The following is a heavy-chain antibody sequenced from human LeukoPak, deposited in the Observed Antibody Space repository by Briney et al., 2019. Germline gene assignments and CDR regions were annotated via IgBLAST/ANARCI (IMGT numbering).Heavy chain of an antibody. Sequence: PGGSLRLSCAASGFIFNTYGVHWVRQAPGKGLERVAYIRSDEGIKFYADSVKGRFTISRDNSRNTLYLQMNSLRADDMAVYYCVGELGTSGSFDLWGQGTLVIVSS. J-gene: IGHJ5*02. D-gene: IGHD3-10*01. CDR2: IRSDEGIK. CDR3: VGELGTSGSFDL. CDR1: GFIFNTYG. V-gene: IGHV3-30*02.